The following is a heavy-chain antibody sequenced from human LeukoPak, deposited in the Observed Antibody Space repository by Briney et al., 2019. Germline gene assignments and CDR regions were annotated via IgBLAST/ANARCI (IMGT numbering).Heavy chain of an antibody. CDR2: MSISSTYM. V-gene: IGHV3-21*01. J-gene: IGHJ3*02. CDR3: ANLDYYDYVWGSYRDAFDI. Sequence: GGSLRLSCAASGFTFSRYSMNWVRQAPGKGLEWVSSMSISSTYMYYADSVRGRFTISRDNAKNSLYLQMSSLRAEDTAVYYCANLDYYDYVWGSYRDAFDIWGQGTMVTVSS. D-gene: IGHD3-16*02. CDR1: GFTFSRYS.